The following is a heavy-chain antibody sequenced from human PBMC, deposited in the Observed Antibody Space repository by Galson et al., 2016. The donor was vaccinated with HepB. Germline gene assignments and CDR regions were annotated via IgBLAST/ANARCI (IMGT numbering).Heavy chain of an antibody. J-gene: IGHJ4*02. Sequence: TLSLTCTVSGGSISSGGYYWSWIRQHPGKGLEWIGYIYYSGSTYYNPSLKSRVTISVDTSKNQFSLKLSSVPAADTAVYYCAMGLCSSTSCFWDPYFDYWGQGTLVTVSS. V-gene: IGHV4-31*03. CDR2: IYYSGST. CDR1: GGSISSGGYY. D-gene: IGHD2-2*01. CDR3: AMGLCSSTSCFWDPYFDY.